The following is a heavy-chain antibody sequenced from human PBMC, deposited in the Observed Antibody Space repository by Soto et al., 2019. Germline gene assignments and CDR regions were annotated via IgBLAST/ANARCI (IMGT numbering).Heavy chain of an antibody. J-gene: IGHJ5*02. CDR2: ISYDGSNK. D-gene: IGHD3-10*01. Sequence: PGGSLRLSCAASGFTFSSYGMHWVRQAPGKGLEWVAVISYDGSNKYYADSVKGRFTISRDNSKNTLYLQMNSLRAEDTAVYYCAKDRYYAFDPWGQGTLVPVSP. V-gene: IGHV3-30*18. CDR3: AKDRYYAFDP. CDR1: GFTFSSYG.